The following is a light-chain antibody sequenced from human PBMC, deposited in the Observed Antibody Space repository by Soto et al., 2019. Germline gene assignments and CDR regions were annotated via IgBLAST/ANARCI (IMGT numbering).Light chain of an antibody. CDR3: QQYNNWPPLT. Sequence: EIVMTLSPATLSVSPGERATLSCRASQSVSSNLAWYQQKPGQAPRLLIYGASTRATGIPARFIGSGSGTEFTLTISSLQSEDFAVYYCQQYNNWPPLTFGGGTKVEIK. V-gene: IGKV3-15*01. J-gene: IGKJ4*01. CDR1: QSVSSN. CDR2: GAS.